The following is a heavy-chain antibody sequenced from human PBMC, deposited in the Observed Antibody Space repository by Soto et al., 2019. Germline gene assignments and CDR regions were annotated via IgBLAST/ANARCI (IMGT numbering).Heavy chain of an antibody. Sequence: QVQLVESGGGVVQPGRSLRLSCEASGFTFSSYGMHWVRQAPGKGLEWVAVISYDGSNKYYADSVKGRFTISRDNSKNTLYLQMNSLRAEDTAVYYCAKDTMITFGGVIVIGGFDYWGQGTLVTVSS. CDR3: AKDTMITFGGVIVIGGFDY. D-gene: IGHD3-16*02. V-gene: IGHV3-30*18. J-gene: IGHJ4*02. CDR2: ISYDGSNK. CDR1: GFTFSSYG.